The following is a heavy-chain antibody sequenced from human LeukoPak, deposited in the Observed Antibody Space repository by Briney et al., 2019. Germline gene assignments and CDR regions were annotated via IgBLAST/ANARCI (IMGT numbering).Heavy chain of an antibody. CDR1: GFTFSSYG. D-gene: IGHD2-21*02. CDR3: AKASIRRIVVTATFDY. Sequence: GGSLRLSCAASGFTFSSYGMSWVRQAPGKGLEGVSAISGSGGSTYYADSVKGRFTISRDNSKNTLYLQMNSLRAEDTAVYYCAKASIRRIVVTATFDYWGQGTLVTVSS. V-gene: IGHV3-23*01. J-gene: IGHJ4*02. CDR2: ISGSGGST.